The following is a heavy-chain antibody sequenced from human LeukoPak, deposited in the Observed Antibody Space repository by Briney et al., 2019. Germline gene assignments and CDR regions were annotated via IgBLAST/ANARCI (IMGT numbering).Heavy chain of an antibody. V-gene: IGHV4-61*02. CDR2: IYTSGGT. Sequence: SETLSLTCTVSGGSISSLVYYWTWIRQPAGKRLEWIGRIYTSGGTNYNPSLKSRVTISVDTSKNQFSLKLSSVTAADTAVYYCARHLGPGSSRPFDYWGQGTLVTVSS. CDR1: GGSISSLVYY. J-gene: IGHJ4*02. D-gene: IGHD6-13*01. CDR3: ARHLGPGSSRPFDY.